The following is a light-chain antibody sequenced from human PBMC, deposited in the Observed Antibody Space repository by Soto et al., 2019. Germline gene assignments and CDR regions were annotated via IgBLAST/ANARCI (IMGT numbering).Light chain of an antibody. V-gene: IGLV1-47*01. J-gene: IGLJ2*01. CDR1: SSNIGSNY. Sequence: QSVLTQSHSASGTPGQRVTISCSGSSSNIGSNYLYWYQQYPGTAPKLLIYRNNQRPSGVPDRFSGSKSGTSASQAISGLRSEDEADYYCEAWDDSLSGVVFGGGTKLTVL. CDR2: RNN. CDR3: EAWDDSLSGVV.